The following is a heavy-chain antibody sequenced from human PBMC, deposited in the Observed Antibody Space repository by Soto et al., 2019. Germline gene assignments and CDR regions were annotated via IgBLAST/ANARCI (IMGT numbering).Heavy chain of an antibody. CDR1: GGSISSSSYY. J-gene: IGHJ1*01. Sequence: PSETLSLTCTVSGGSISSSSYYWGWIRQPPGKGLEWIGSIYYSGSTYYNPSLKSRVTISVDTSKNQFSLKLSSVTAADTAVYYCARVPSGGDYYFQHWGQGTLVTVSS. D-gene: IGHD4-17*01. V-gene: IGHV4-39*01. CDR3: ARVPSGGDYYFQH. CDR2: IYYSGST.